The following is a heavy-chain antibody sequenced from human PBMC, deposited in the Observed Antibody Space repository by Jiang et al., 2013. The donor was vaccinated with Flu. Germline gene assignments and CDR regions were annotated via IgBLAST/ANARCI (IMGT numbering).Heavy chain of an antibody. D-gene: IGHD5-18*01. Sequence: VQLVESGAEVKKPGSSVKVSCKASGGTFSSYAISWVRQAPGQGLEWMGGIIPIFGTANYAQKFQGRVTITADKSTSTAYMELSSLRSEDTAVYYCARVMNVDTAMGAGMGGEFDYWGQGTLVTVSS. CDR3: ARVMNVDTAMGAGMGGEFDY. V-gene: IGHV1-69*06. J-gene: IGHJ4*02. CDR2: IIPIFGTA. CDR1: GGTFSSYA.